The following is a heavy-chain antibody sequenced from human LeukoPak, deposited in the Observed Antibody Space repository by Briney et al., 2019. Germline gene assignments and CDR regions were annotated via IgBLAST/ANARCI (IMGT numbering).Heavy chain of an antibody. CDR1: GGSISSGGYY. CDR2: IYYSGST. J-gene: IGHJ3*02. D-gene: IGHD1-26*01. CDR3: VGATIGAFDI. Sequence: PSQTLSLTCIVSGGSISSGGYYWRWIRQPPGKGLEWIGDIYYSGSTYYNPSRKIRVTISVDTSKNQFSLKLSSMTAADTAVYYSVGATIGAFDIWGQGTMVTVSS. V-gene: IGHV4-30-4*01.